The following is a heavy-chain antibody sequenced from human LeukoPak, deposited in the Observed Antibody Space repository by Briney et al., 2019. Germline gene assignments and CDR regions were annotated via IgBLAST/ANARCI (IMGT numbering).Heavy chain of an antibody. V-gene: IGHV1-2*02. D-gene: IGHD6-13*01. CDR3: ARRGGEAAAGTVAPGFDP. Sequence: GASVKVSCKASGYTFTGYYMHWVRQAPGQGLEWMGWINPNSGGTNYAQKFQGRVTMTRDKSISTAYLQWSSLKASDTAMYYCARRGGEAAAGTVAPGFDPWGQGTLVTVSS. CDR1: GYTFTGYY. J-gene: IGHJ5*02. CDR2: INPNSGGT.